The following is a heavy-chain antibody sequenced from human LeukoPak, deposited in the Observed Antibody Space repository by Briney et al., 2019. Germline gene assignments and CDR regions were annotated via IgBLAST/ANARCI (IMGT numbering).Heavy chain of an antibody. J-gene: IGHJ4*02. CDR2: IYYSGST. D-gene: IGHD6-13*01. CDR3: ARGEAAGLTVYFDY. CDR1: GGSISSYY. Sequence: KPSESLSLTCTVSGGSISSYYWSWIRQPPGKGLEWIGYIYYSGSTNSNPSLKSRVTISVDTSKNQFSLKLSSVTAADTAVYYCARGEAAGLTVYFDYWGQGTLVTVSS. V-gene: IGHV4-59*01.